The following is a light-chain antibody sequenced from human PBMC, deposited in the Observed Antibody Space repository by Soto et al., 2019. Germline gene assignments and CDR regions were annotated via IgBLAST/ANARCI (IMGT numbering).Light chain of an antibody. CDR2: DVS. Sequence: DIPMTQSPPTLSASVGDRVTITCRASQSISSWLAWYQQRPGKAPNLLIYDVSSLESGVPSRFSGSGPGTEFTLTISSLQTDDFATYYCQQYTNYPWSFGQGTKVAIK. V-gene: IGKV1-5*01. J-gene: IGKJ1*01. CDR1: QSISSW. CDR3: QQYTNYPWS.